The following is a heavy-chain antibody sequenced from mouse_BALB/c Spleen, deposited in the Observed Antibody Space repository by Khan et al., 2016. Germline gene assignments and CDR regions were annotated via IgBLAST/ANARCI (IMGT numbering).Heavy chain of an antibody. CDR2: INPFNDGT. D-gene: IGHD1-1*02. CDR3: ARSGSLAMDY. V-gene: IGHV1S136*01. J-gene: IGHJ4*01. CDR1: GFTFISYV. Sequence: VQLQQSGPELVKPGASVKMSCKASGFTFISYVMHWVKQKPGQGLEWIGYINPFNDGTNYNENFKGKATLTSDKSSSTAYMDLSSLTSEDSAVDYCARSGSLAMDYWGQGTSVTVSS.